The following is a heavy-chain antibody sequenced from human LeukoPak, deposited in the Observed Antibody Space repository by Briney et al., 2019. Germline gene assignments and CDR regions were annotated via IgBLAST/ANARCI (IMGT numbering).Heavy chain of an antibody. J-gene: IGHJ4*02. Sequence: SETLSLTCTVSGGSFSNYFRGWIRQPPGRGLEWIGYVHNSGSTTYNPSLKSRGTIVLDTSRNQFSLKLSSVTAADTAVYYCARHSTFFGVVIIKGRVRGPFDYWGQGTLVTVSS. V-gene: IGHV4-59*08. CDR2: VHNSGST. D-gene: IGHD3-3*01. CDR1: GGSFSNYF. CDR3: ARHSTFFGVVIIKGRVRGPFDY.